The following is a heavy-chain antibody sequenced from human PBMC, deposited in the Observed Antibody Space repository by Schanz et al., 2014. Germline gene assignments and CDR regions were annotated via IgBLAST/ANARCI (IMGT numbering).Heavy chain of an antibody. CDR3: ARGRYCSSTSCYNRNWYFDL. V-gene: IGHV1-8*01. CDR2: MNPNSGNT. CDR1: GYTFTSYD. D-gene: IGHD2-2*02. J-gene: IGHJ2*01. Sequence: QVQLVQSGAEVKKPGASVKVSCKASGYTFTSYDINWVRQATGQGLEWMGWMNPNSGNTGYAQKFQGRVTMTRTTSISTAYMELSSLRSDDTAVYYCARGRYCSSTSCYNRNWYFDLWGRGTLVTVSS.